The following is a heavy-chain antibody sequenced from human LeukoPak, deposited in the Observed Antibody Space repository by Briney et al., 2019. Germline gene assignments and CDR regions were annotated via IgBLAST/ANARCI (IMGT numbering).Heavy chain of an antibody. V-gene: IGHV4-59*01. CDR3: ARDSGAVTTSYYYYYYGMDV. Sequence: KPSETLSLTCAVYGGSFSGYYWGWIRQPPGKGLEWIGYIYYSGSTNYNPSLKSRVTISVDTSKNQFSLKLSSVTAADTAVYYCARDSGAVTTSYYYYYYGMDVWGQGTTVTVSS. D-gene: IGHD4-17*01. CDR1: GGSFSGYY. J-gene: IGHJ6*02. CDR2: IYYSGST.